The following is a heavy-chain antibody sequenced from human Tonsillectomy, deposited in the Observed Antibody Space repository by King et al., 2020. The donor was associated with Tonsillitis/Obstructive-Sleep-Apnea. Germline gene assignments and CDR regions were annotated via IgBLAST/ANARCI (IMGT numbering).Heavy chain of an antibody. Sequence: QLVKSGAEVKKPGASLKVSCKASGYTFTMNYIHWVRQAPGQGLEWMGIINPSSGITTYAQKFQGRVTLTTDTSTSTVKMELSSLRSEDTAVYYCVRDDKDGRHFDYWGQGSLVTVSS. D-gene: IGHD2-15*01. J-gene: IGHJ4*02. V-gene: IGHV1-46*01. CDR2: INPSSGIT. CDR1: GYTFTMNY. CDR3: VRDDKDGRHFDY.